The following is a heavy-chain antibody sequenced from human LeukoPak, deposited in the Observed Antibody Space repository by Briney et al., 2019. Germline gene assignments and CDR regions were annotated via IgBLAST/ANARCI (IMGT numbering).Heavy chain of an antibody. CDR1: GFTFGNYW. J-gene: IGHJ4*02. CDR3: ASRPGDFIDSSVYYNF. CDR2: LNSDGSAR. Sequence: GGSLRLSCAASGFTFGNYWMHWVRQASGKGLEWVSSLNSDGSARSYADSVKGRFTISRDSAQHTVYLQMDSPRTEDTAVYYCASRPGDFIDSSVYYNFWGQGTLVTGSS. D-gene: IGHD3-22*01. V-gene: IGHV3-74*01.